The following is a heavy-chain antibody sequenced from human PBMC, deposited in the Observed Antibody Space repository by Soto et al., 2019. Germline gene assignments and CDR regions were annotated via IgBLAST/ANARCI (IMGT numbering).Heavy chain of an antibody. D-gene: IGHD3-22*01. CDR2: ISGSGGST. J-gene: IGHJ4*02. CDR1: GVTFSSDA. CDR3: AKDSSGYYRFDY. Sequence: GGSRRVAWAASGVTFSSDAMSWVRQAPGKGLEWVSAISGSGGSTYYADSVKGRFTISRDNSKNTLYLQMDSLRAEDTAVYYCAKDSSGYYRFDYWGQRP. V-gene: IGHV3-23*01.